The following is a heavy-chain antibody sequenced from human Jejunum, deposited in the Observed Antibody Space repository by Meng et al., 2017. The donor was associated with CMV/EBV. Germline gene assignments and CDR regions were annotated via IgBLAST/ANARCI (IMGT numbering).Heavy chain of an antibody. CDR2: ISAASIT. V-gene: IGHV3-23*01. D-gene: IGHD2-8*01. Sequence: AMTWVRQAPGKGLEWVSTISAASITYYADSLKGRFTISRDDSKNTVYLQMNSLRAEDTAMYYCARDRYCHNGVCFAPNTYYFGMGVWGQGTTVTVSS. CDR3: ARDRYCHNGVCFAPNTYYFGMGV. J-gene: IGHJ6*02. CDR1: A.